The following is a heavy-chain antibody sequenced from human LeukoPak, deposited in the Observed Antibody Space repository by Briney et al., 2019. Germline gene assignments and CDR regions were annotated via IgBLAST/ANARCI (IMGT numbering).Heavy chain of an antibody. J-gene: IGHJ4*02. CDR1: GYTFTGYY. CDR2: INPNSGGT. D-gene: IGHD6-6*01. Sequence: ASVKVSCKASGYTFTGYYMHWVRQAPGQGLEWMGWINPNSGGTNYAQKFQGRVTMTRDTSISTAYMELSRLRSDDTAVYYCAREEYSSSPRGFDYWGQGTLVTVSS. V-gene: IGHV1-2*02. CDR3: AREEYSSSPRGFDY.